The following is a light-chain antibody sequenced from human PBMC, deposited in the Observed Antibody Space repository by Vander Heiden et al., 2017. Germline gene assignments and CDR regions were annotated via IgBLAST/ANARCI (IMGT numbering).Light chain of an antibody. V-gene: IGLV10-54*01. J-gene: IGLJ3*02. CDR2: SNN. CDR3: SAWDSSLSACG. Sequence: QAGLTQPPSVSKGLRQTATLTCTGNSNNVGNQGAAWLQQHQGHPPKLLSYSNNNRPSGISERLSASRSGNTASLTITGLQPEDEADYYGSAWDSSLSACGLGGVTQL. CDR1: SNNVGNQG.